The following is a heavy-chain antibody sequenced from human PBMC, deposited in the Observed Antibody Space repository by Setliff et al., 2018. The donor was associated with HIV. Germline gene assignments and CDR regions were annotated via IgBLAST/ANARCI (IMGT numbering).Heavy chain of an antibody. D-gene: IGHD3-22*01. V-gene: IGHV3-30*03. Sequence: PGGSLRLSCVASGFPFSTYPMHWIRQAPGKGLEWVALTSYDGSNKFYTDSVKGRFTISRDNAKNTLYLQMNSLRAEDTAVYYCARVRAYYYDSRGYPDYWGQGTLVTVSS. CDR3: ARVRAYYYDSRGYPDY. CDR1: GFPFSTYP. CDR2: TSYDGSNK. J-gene: IGHJ4*02.